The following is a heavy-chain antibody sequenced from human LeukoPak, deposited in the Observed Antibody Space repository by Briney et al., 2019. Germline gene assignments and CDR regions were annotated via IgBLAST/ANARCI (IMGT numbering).Heavy chain of an antibody. CDR2: IFYSGST. V-gene: IGHV4-39*01. Sequence: SETLSLTCTISGGSISSSAYYWGWIRQPPGKGLEWIGTIFYSGSTYYNPSLKSRVAISVDTSKIQSSLRLSSVTAADTAVYYCARGPRYYFDSWGQGTLATVSS. CDR3: ARGPRYYFDS. D-gene: IGHD2-15*01. CDR1: GGSISSSAYY. J-gene: IGHJ4*02.